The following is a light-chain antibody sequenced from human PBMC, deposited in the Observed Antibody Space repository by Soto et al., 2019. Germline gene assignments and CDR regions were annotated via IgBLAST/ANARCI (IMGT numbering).Light chain of an antibody. V-gene: IGLV2-8*01. J-gene: IGLJ2*01. CDR1: SSDVGGYNY. Sequence: QSALTQPPSASGSPGQSATISCTGTSSDVGGYNYVSWYQQHPGKAPKLMIYEVSKRPSGVPDRFSGSKSGNTASLTVSGLQAEDEADYYCAAWDDSLNVVFGGGTKLTVL. CDR3: AAWDDSLNVV. CDR2: EVS.